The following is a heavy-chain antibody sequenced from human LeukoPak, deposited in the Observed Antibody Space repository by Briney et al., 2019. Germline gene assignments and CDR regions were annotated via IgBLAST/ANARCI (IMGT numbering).Heavy chain of an antibody. D-gene: IGHD3-10*01. CDR3: ARRRTTYGSGYWYFDL. CDR1: GGSISSYY. V-gene: IGHV4-4*07. Sequence: SETLSLTCTVSGGSISSYYWSWIRQPAGKGLEWIGRIYTSGSTNYNPSLKSRVTISVDTSKNQFSLKLSSVTAADTAVYYCARRRTTYGSGYWYFDLWGRGTLVTVSS. J-gene: IGHJ2*01. CDR2: IYTSGST.